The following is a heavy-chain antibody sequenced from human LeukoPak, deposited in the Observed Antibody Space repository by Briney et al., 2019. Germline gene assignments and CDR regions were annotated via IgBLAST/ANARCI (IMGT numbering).Heavy chain of an antibody. D-gene: IGHD6-19*01. V-gene: IGHV1-46*01. CDR2: INPSGGST. J-gene: IGHJ4*02. CDR1: GYTFTSYY. Sequence: GASVKVSCKASGYTFTSYYMHWVRQAPGQGLEWMGIINPSGGSTSYAQKFQGRVTMTRDMSTSTVSMELSSLRSEDTAVYYCASVSSGWPLYFDYWGQGTLVTVSS. CDR3: ASVSSGWPLYFDY.